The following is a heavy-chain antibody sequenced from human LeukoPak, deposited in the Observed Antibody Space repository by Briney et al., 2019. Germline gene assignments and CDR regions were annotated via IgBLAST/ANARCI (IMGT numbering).Heavy chain of an antibody. V-gene: IGHV4-30-2*01. CDR3: AREATPYYCSSTSCYFVGFNWFDP. CDR1: GGSISSGGYS. CDR2: IYHSGST. J-gene: IGHJ5*02. D-gene: IGHD2-2*01. Sequence: SETLSLTCAVSGGSISSGGYSWSWIRRPPGKGLEWIGYIYHSGSTYYNPSLKSRVTISVDTSKNQFSLKLSSVTAADTAVYYCAREATPYYCSSTSCYFVGFNWFDPWGQGTLVTVSS.